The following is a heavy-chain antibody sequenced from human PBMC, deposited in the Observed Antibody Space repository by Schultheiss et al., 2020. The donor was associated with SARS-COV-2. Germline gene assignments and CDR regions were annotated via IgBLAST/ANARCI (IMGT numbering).Heavy chain of an antibody. D-gene: IGHD3-16*01. V-gene: IGHV3-73*01. J-gene: IGHJ6*02. CDR2: IRSKARNYAT. CDR3: ARERMSYNGMDV. CDR1: GFSFSGSG. Sequence: GGSLRLSCVTSGFSFSGSGIYWVRQASGKGLEWVGRIRSKARNYATTYAASVKGRFIISRDESRNTSYLQMNSLKIEDTAVYYCARERMSYNGMDVWGQGTTVTVSS.